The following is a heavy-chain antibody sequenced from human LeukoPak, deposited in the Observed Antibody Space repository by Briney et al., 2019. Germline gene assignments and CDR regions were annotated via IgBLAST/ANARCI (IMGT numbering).Heavy chain of an antibody. CDR1: GYTFTSYG. CDR2: IRVYNGMA. V-gene: IGHV1-18*01. Sequence: SVKVSCKASGYTFTSYGISWVRQAPGQGLEWMGWIRVYNGMANHAQKLQGRVTMTTDTSTSTAYMELRSLRSDDTAVYYCARDYPYYYDSSGYYSTRGDAFDIWGQGTMVTVSS. D-gene: IGHD3-22*01. CDR3: ARDYPYYYDSSGYYSTRGDAFDI. J-gene: IGHJ3*02.